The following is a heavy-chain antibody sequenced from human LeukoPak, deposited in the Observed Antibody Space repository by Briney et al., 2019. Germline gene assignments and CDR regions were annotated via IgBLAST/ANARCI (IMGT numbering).Heavy chain of an antibody. CDR1: GYTFTNHW. CDR3: ARRRDTAMDY. V-gene: IGHV5-51*01. CDR2: IYPADSDT. Sequence: KGGESLKISCQGSGYTFTNHWIAWVRQMPGKGLEWMGIIYPADSDTKYSPSFQGHVTISADKSINTAYLQWSSLKATDTAIYYCARRRDTAMDYWGQGTQVTVSS. J-gene: IGHJ4*02. D-gene: IGHD5-18*01.